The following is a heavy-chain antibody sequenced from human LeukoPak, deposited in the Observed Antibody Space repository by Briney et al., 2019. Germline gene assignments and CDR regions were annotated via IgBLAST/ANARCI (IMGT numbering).Heavy chain of an antibody. CDR1: GYTFTGYY. CDR3: ARVGRSYYYDSSGDQH. Sequence: GASVMVSCKASGYTFTGYYMYCMRQAPGQGLEWMGRSSPNSGGTNYAQRFHGRVTMTRDTSISTAYMELSRLRSDDTAVYYCARVGRSYYYDSSGDQHWGQGTLVTVSS. CDR2: SSPNSGGT. D-gene: IGHD3-22*01. J-gene: IGHJ1*01. V-gene: IGHV1-2*06.